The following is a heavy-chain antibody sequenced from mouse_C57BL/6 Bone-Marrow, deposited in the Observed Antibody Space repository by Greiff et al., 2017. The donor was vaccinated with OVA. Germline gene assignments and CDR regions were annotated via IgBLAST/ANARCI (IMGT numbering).Heavy chain of an antibody. CDR2: INPGSGGT. V-gene: IGHV1-54*01. Sequence: VKLQQSGAELVRPGTSVKVSCKASGYAFTNYLIEWVKQRPGQGLAWIGVINPGSGGTNYNEKFKGKATLTADTSSSTAYMQLSSLTSEDSAVYFSSRACGNYSSWYFDVWGTGTTGTLSS. CDR3: SRACGNYSSWYFDV. D-gene: IGHD2-1*01. J-gene: IGHJ1*03. CDR1: GYAFTNYL.